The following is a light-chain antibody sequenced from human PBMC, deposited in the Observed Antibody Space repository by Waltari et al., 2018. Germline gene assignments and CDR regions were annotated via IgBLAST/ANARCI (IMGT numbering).Light chain of an antibody. CDR1: SRDIGLYNC. J-gene: IGLJ2*01. V-gene: IGLV2-14*01. Sequence: QSALTQPASVSGSPGQSITISCTGTSRDIGLYNCVSWYQLHPGEAPTLILYGVNSRPSGVSNRLSGSKSGNTASLTISGLQGDDEADYFCASCTDTIPPVVFGGGTKLTVL. CDR3: ASCTDTIPPVV. CDR2: GVN.